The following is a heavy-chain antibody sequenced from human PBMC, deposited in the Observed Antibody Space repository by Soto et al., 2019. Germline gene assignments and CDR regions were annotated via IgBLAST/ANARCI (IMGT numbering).Heavy chain of an antibody. J-gene: IGHJ4*02. CDR2: IKPDGSQS. V-gene: IGHV3-7*03. CDR1: GFTFSTSG. Sequence: XGSLRLSCEASGFTFSTSGMSWIRQAPGKGLEWVGNIKPDGSQSYIVDSVQGRFTTSRDNARNSVYLQMNSMRAEDTAVYYCVTDGHSGCHFDSWGQGALVTVSS. D-gene: IGHD6-19*01. CDR3: VTDGHSGCHFDS.